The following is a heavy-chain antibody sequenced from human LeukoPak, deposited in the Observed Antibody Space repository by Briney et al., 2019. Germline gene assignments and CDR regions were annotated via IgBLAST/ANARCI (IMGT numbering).Heavy chain of an antibody. D-gene: IGHD3-9*01. Sequence: PSETLSLTCTVSGGSISNFYWNWIRQPPGKGLEWIGYIYYNGSALYNPSLKSRVTMSVDTSKKQSSLKLSSVTAADTAVYYCARPFYDILTGYQYDAFDIWAKGQWSPSLQ. CDR2: IYYNGSA. CDR3: ARPFYDILTGYQYDAFDI. V-gene: IGHV4-59*08. CDR1: GGSISNFY. J-gene: IGHJ3*02.